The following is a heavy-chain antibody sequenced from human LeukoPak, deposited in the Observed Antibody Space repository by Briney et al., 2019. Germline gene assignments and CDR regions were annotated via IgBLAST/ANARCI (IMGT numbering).Heavy chain of an antibody. Sequence: GESLKISCRGSGYSFTSYWIGWVRQMPGKGLEWMGIIYPGDSDTRYSPSFQGQVTISADKSISTAYLQWSSLKASDTAMYYCARGGCSSTSCLHFFDPWGQGTLVTVSS. J-gene: IGHJ5*02. CDR1: GYSFTSYW. D-gene: IGHD2-2*01. CDR2: IYPGDSDT. CDR3: ARGGCSSTSCLHFFDP. V-gene: IGHV5-51*01.